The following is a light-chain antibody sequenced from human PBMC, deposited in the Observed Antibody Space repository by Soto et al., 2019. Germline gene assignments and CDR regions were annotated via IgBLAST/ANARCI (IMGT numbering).Light chain of an antibody. J-gene: IGKJ2*01. V-gene: IGKV3-15*01. CDR2: GAS. Sequence: EVVLTQSPATLSVSPGDRATLSCRASQSVSRNLAWYQQKPGQAPRLLIYGASTRATGVPARVSGSGSATEFTLSISSLQSEDVAVYYWQQDGDWPPETFGQGTKLEI. CDR1: QSVSRN. CDR3: QQDGDWPPET.